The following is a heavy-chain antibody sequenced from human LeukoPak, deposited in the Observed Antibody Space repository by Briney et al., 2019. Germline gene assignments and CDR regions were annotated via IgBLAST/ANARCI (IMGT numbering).Heavy chain of an antibody. Sequence: GGSLRLSCAASGFTFSVYAMSWVRQAPGKGLEWVSGISDSGTGTYYADSVKGRFTTSRDNSKNTLFLQMNSLRAEDTAVYYCAKDHIRRDGYSDFDYWGQGTLVTVSS. CDR3: AKDHIRRDGYSDFDY. CDR2: ISDSGTGT. V-gene: IGHV3-23*01. D-gene: IGHD5-24*01. J-gene: IGHJ4*02. CDR1: GFTFSVYA.